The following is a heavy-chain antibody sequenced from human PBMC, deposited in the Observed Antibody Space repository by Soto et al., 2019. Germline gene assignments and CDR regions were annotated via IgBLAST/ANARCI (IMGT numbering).Heavy chain of an antibody. Sequence: EVQLLESGGGLVQPGGSLRLSCAASGFTFNTYVMSWVRQAPGKGLERVSEISGNSANTYYAESVKGRFTISTDNSKNTLYLQMNSLRADDTAVYYCAKKLGPVDGRKEPLDYWGQGTLVTVSS. CDR2: ISGNSANT. V-gene: IGHV3-23*01. D-gene: IGHD1-26*01. CDR3: AKKLGPVDGRKEPLDY. J-gene: IGHJ4*02. CDR1: GFTFNTYV.